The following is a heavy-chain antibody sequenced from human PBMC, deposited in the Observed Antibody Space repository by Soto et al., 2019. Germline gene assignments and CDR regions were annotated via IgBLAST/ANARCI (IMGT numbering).Heavy chain of an antibody. V-gene: IGHV3-53*01. J-gene: IGHJ5*01. Sequence: DVQLVESGGGLVQPGESLRLSCARSGFTVSSNYMTWVRQAPGKGLEWVSVSYSGGNTYYADSVKGRFTLSRDNFRNTLYLQMNRLRAEDTAVYYCAKGYGAGSYFCDSWGQGTLVTVSS. CDR1: GFTVSSNY. CDR3: AKGYGAGSYFCDS. D-gene: IGHD3-10*01. CDR2: SYSGGNT.